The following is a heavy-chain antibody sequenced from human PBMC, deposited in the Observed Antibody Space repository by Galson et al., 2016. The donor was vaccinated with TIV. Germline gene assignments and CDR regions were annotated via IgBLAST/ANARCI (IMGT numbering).Heavy chain of an antibody. J-gene: IGHJ6*03. CDR2: IYSDDTT. V-gene: IGHV3-66*02. CDR1: GFSVSDTY. Sequence: SLRLSCAASGFSVSDTYMIWVRQAPGKGLEWVSFIYSDDTTYYVDSVKGRFTVSRDFSTNALYLQMNRLRTEDTAVYYCFSMEFYQYLDGWGKGTTVTVSS. D-gene: IGHD1-1*01. CDR3: FSMEFYQYLDG.